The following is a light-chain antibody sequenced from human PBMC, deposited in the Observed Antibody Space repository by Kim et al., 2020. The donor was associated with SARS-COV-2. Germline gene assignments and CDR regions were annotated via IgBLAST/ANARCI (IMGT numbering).Light chain of an antibody. CDR3: QRYGGSPPYT. V-gene: IGKV3-20*01. J-gene: IGKJ2*01. CDR2: SAS. Sequence: SPGERATLPCGASQSVTGNYLAWYQQKPGQAPRFLIYSASTRATGVPDRFSGSGSGTDFTLTISRLEPEDFAVYYCQRYGGSPPYTYGQGTKLEI. CDR1: QSVTGNY.